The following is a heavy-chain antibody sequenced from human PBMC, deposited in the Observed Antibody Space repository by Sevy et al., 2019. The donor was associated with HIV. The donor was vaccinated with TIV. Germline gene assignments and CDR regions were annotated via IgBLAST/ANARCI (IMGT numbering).Heavy chain of an antibody. J-gene: IGHJ6*03. D-gene: IGHD6-6*01. Sequence: GESLKISCKGSGYSFTSYWIGWVRQMPGKGLEWMGIIYPGDSDTRYSPSFQGQVTISADKSISTAYLQWSSLKASETAMYYCARQSLEQLEGYCYYMDVWGKGTTVTVSS. CDR3: ARQSLEQLEGYCYYMDV. CDR1: GYSFTSYW. V-gene: IGHV5-51*01. CDR2: IYPGDSDT.